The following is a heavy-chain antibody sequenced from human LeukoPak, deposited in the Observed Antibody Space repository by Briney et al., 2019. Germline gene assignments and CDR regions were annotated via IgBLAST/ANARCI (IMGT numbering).Heavy chain of an antibody. J-gene: IGHJ6*02. CDR1: GGSISSYY. V-gene: IGHV4-4*07. Sequence: SETLSLTCTVSGGSISSYYWSWIRQPPGKGLEWIGRIYTSGSTNYNPSLKSRVTMSVDTSKNQFSLKLSSVTAADTAVYYCARDGGKAPLGYYYGMDVWGQGTTVTVSS. CDR3: ARDGGKAPLGYYYGMDV. D-gene: IGHD3-16*01. CDR2: IYTSGST.